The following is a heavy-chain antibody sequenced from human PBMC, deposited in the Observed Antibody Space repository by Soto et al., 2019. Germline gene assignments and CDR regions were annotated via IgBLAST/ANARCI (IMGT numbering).Heavy chain of an antibody. D-gene: IGHD2-15*01. J-gene: IGHJ4*02. CDR1: GYTFSSYA. CDR2: IHAGNGNT. V-gene: IGHV1-3*01. Sequence: AASVKVSCKASGYTFSSYAIQWVRQAPGQGLEWMGWIHAGNGNTKYSQSFQGRVTISRDTSATTAYMELNSLRSEDTAVYYCARGVAFLDYWGQGTLVTVSS. CDR3: ARGVAFLDY.